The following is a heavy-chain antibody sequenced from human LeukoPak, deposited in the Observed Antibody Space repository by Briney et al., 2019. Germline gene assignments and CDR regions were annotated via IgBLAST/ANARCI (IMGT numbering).Heavy chain of an antibody. Sequence: GASVKVSCKASGYTFTSYGISWVRQAPGQGLEWMGWISAYNGNTNYAQMLQGRVTMTTDTSTSTAYMELRSLRSDDTAVYYCARVVGGAYYYYYYMDVWGKGTTVTVSS. CDR3: ARVVGGAYYYYYYMDV. CDR2: ISAYNGNT. V-gene: IGHV1-18*01. J-gene: IGHJ6*03. CDR1: GYTFTSYG. D-gene: IGHD3-16*01.